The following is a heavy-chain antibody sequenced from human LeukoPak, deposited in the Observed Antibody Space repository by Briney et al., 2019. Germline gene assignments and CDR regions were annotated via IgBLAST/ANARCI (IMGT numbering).Heavy chain of an antibody. CDR3: ARKYDFWSGYYKAGVFDY. V-gene: IGHV3-21*01. Sequence: GGSLRLSCAASGFTFSSYSMSWVRQAPGKGLEWVSSISISSSYIYYADSVKGRFTISRDNAKNSLYLQMNSLRAEDTAVYYCARKYDFWSGYYKAGVFDYWGQGTLVTVSS. CDR1: GFTFSSYS. CDR2: ISISSSYI. J-gene: IGHJ4*02. D-gene: IGHD3-3*01.